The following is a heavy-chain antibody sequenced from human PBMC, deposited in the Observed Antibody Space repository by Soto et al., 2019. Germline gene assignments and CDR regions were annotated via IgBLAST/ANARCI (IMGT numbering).Heavy chain of an antibody. J-gene: IGHJ4*02. CDR2: IYYSGST. V-gene: IGHV4-39*01. CDR3: ARRGSGGIAVAGTSFDY. D-gene: IGHD6-19*01. CDR1: GGSISSSSYY. Sequence: QLQLQESGPGLVRPSETLSLTCTVSGGSISSSSYYWGWIRQPPGKGLEGIGNIYYSGSTYYNPSLKSRVTISVDTSKNQFSLKLSSVTAADTAVYYCARRGSGGIAVAGTSFDYWGQGTLVTVSS.